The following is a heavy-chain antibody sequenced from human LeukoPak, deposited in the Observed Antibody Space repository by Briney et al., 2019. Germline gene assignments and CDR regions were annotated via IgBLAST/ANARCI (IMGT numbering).Heavy chain of an antibody. D-gene: IGHD5-24*01. CDR2: ISYDGNNK. Sequence: PGGSPRLSCAASGFTFSSYDMHWVRQAPGKGLEWVAVISYDGNNKYYADSVKGRFTISRDNSKKTLYLQMNSLRAEDTAVYYCARDGYNEEDWYFDLWGRGILVTVSS. J-gene: IGHJ2*01. V-gene: IGHV3-30-3*01. CDR1: GFTFSSYD. CDR3: ARDGYNEEDWYFDL.